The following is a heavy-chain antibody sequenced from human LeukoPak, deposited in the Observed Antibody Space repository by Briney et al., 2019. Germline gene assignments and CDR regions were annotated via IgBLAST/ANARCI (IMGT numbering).Heavy chain of an antibody. CDR2: IYSSGST. V-gene: IGHV4-39*01. CDR1: GVSVSGSNYY. CDR3: ARHVGFITMVRGVINNNWFDP. D-gene: IGHD3-10*01. Sequence: SETLSLTCAVSGVSVSGSNYYWGWIRQPPGKGLEWIENIYSSGSTYYNASLQSRVTISIDTSKNQFSLRLNSVTPEDTAVYYCARHVGFITMVRGVINNNWFDPWGQGTLVTVSS. J-gene: IGHJ5*02.